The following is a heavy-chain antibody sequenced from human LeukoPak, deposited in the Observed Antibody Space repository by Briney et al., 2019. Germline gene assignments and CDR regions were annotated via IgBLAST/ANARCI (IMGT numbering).Heavy chain of an antibody. CDR2: ISISTSSI. Sequence: PGGSLRLSCAASEFTFSNYAMTWVRQAPGKGLEWVSYISISTSSIYYADSVTGRFTISRDNANLQMNSLRAEDTAVYYCAREIYHGSGSPRLDYWGQGTLVTVSS. V-gene: IGHV3-48*01. J-gene: IGHJ4*02. D-gene: IGHD3-10*01. CDR1: EFTFSNYA. CDR3: AREIYHGSGSPRLDY.